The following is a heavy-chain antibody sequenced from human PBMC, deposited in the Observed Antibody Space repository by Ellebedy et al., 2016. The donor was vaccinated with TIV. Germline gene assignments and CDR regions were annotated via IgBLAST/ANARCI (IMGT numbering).Heavy chain of an antibody. V-gene: IGHV3-13*04. CDR1: GFSFSNYD. D-gene: IGHD3-16*02. Sequence: GESLKISCAASGFSFSNYDMHWVRQGPGKGLEWVSAIDKAGNAFYAGSVKGRFTIARENAKNSLYLQMDNLRADDLAVYYCARESLGWKLQPLDYWGQGTLVTVSS. CDR3: ARESLGWKLQPLDY. J-gene: IGHJ4*02. CDR2: IDKAGNA.